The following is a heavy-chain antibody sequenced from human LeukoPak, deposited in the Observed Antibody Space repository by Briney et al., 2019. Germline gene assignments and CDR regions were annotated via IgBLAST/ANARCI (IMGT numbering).Heavy chain of an antibody. CDR3: GRVRTGNTGSPEYFED. CDR2: IYYSGST. J-gene: IGHJ1*01. V-gene: IGHV4-61*01. D-gene: IGHD5-12*01. Sequence: SETLSLTCTVSGGSVSSGSYYWSWIRQPPGKGLEWIGYIYYSGSTNYNPSLKSRVTISVDTSKNQFSLKLSSVTAADTAVYFCGRVRTGNTGSPEYFEDWGQGTLVTVSS. CDR1: GGSVSSGSYY.